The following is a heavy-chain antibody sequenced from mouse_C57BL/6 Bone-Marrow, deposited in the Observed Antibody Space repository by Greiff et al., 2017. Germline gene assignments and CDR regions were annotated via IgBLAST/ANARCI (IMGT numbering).Heavy chain of an antibody. Sequence: VQLQQPGAELVMPGASVKLSCKASGYTFTSYWMHWVKQRPGQGLEWIGEIDPSDSYTNYNQKFKGKSTLTVDKSSSTAYMQLSSLTSEDSAVYYCARDYGRSGDFDYWGQGTTLTVSS. V-gene: IGHV1-69*01. D-gene: IGHD1-1*01. CDR1: GYTFTSYW. CDR2: IDPSDSYT. CDR3: ARDYGRSGDFDY. J-gene: IGHJ2*01.